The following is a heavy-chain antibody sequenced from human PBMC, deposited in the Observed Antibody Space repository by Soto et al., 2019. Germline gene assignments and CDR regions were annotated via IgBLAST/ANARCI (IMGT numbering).Heavy chain of an antibody. CDR2: ISADNGNT. Sequence: ASVKVSCKASGYTFTSYAMHWVRQAPGQRLEWMGWISADNGNTNYAQKLQGRVTMTTDTSTSTAYMELRSLRSDDTAVYYCARDRDGVCSCWGQGTLVTVSS. V-gene: IGHV1-18*01. J-gene: IGHJ4*02. D-gene: IGHD2-8*01. CDR1: GYTFTSYA. CDR3: ARDRDGVCSC.